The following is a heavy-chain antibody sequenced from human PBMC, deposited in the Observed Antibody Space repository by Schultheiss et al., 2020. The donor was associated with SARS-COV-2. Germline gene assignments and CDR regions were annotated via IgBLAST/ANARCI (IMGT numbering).Heavy chain of an antibody. CDR3: ARGEYSSSWYWPGYYYYYGMDV. Sequence: ASVKVSCKASGYSFTGYFLSWVRQAPGQGLEWMGWINPNSGNTGYPQKFQGRVTMTRNTSISTAYMELSSLRSEDTAVYYCARGEYSSSWYWPGYYYYYGMDVWGQGTTVTVSS. J-gene: IGHJ6*02. CDR1: GYSFTGYF. V-gene: IGHV1-8*02. CDR2: INPNSGNT. D-gene: IGHD6-13*01.